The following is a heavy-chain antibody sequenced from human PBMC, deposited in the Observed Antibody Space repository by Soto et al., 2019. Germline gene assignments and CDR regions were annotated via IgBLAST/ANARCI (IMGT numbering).Heavy chain of an antibody. Sequence: EVQLLESGGGLVQPGGSLRLSCAASGFTFSSYAMSWVRQTPGKGLEWVSTLSGSGGTTYYADSVKGQFTISRDNSKSTLYLQMNSLRAEDTDVYYCAKDHGTYGPNGIDSWGQGTLVTVSS. D-gene: IGHD3-10*01. CDR2: LSGSGGTT. J-gene: IGHJ5*01. CDR3: AKDHGTYGPNGIDS. CDR1: GFTFSSYA. V-gene: IGHV3-23*01.